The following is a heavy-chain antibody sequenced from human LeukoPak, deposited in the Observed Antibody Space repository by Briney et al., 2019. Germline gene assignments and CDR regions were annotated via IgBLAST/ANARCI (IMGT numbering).Heavy chain of an antibody. V-gene: IGHV3-30-3*01. J-gene: IGHJ4*02. CDR2: ISYDGSNK. Sequence: RSLRLXXXASGFTFSSYAMHWVRQAPGKGLEWVAVISYDGSNKYYADSVKGRFTISRDNSKNTLYLQMNSLRAEDTAVYYCARAVDYWGQGTLVTVSS. CDR1: GFTFSSYA. CDR3: ARAVDY.